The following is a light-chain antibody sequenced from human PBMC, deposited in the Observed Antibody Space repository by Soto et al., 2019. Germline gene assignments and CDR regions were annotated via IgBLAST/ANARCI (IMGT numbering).Light chain of an antibody. CDR2: EVR. J-gene: IGLJ3*02. Sequence: QSALTQPASVSRSPGQSITISCTGTTSDIGGYNYVSWHQQHPGKAPKLMIHEVRYRPSGVSNRFSGSKSGNTASLTISGLQAEDEADYYCSSYASSGTLVFGGGTKVTVL. CDR1: TSDIGGYNY. CDR3: SSYASSGTLV. V-gene: IGLV2-14*01.